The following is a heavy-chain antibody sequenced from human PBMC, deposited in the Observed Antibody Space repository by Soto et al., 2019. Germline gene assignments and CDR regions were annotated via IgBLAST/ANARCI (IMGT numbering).Heavy chain of an antibody. V-gene: IGHV3-30*18. Sequence: GGSLRLSCAASGFTFSTYGMHWVRQAPGKGLEWVAVISYDGSDKYYADSVKGRFTISRDNSKNTLYLQMNGLRAEDTAVYYCAKDQDTTVRGPKDYWGQGSLVTVSS. CDR3: AKDQDTTVRGPKDY. CDR1: GFTFSTYG. CDR2: ISYDGSDK. J-gene: IGHJ4*02. D-gene: IGHD3-10*01.